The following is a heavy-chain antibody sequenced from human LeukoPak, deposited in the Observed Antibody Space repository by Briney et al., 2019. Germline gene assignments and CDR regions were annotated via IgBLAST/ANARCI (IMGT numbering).Heavy chain of an antibody. Sequence: GGSLRLSCAASGFTFSTYWMHWVRQAPGKGLVWVSRINGDGTSTRYADSVKGRFTISRDNAKNTLYLQMNSLSAEDTAVYYCAKLVGATTGIDYWGQGTLVTVSS. CDR1: GFTFSTYW. CDR3: AKLVGATTGIDY. J-gene: IGHJ4*02. CDR2: INGDGTST. D-gene: IGHD1-26*01. V-gene: IGHV3-74*01.